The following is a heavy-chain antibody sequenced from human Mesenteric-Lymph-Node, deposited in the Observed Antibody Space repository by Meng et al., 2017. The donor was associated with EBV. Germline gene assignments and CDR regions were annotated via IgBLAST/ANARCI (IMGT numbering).Heavy chain of an antibody. Sequence: VGSGGGLVKPGGSLRLSCAASGFIFSDYYMTWMCQAPGKGLEWVAHISGTGRTIYYADSVKGRFTISSDSAKNSLFLQMNNLRAEDTAVYYCARVVVGTFDNWGQGTLVTVSS. V-gene: IGHV3-11*01. CDR2: ISGTGRTI. CDR3: ARVVVGTFDN. D-gene: IGHD2-21*01. CDR1: GFIFSDYY. J-gene: IGHJ4*02.